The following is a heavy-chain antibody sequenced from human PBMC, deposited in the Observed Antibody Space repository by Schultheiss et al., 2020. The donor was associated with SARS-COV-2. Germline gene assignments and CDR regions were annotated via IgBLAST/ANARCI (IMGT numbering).Heavy chain of an antibody. Sequence: SETLSLTCTVSGGSVSSGSYYWSWIRQPPGKGLEWIGYIYYSGSTNYNPSLKSRVTISVDTSKNQFSLKLSSVTAADTAVYYCARDRGFDSSSWYDSSAGRYGMDVWGQGTTVTVSS. J-gene: IGHJ6*02. V-gene: IGHV4-61*01. CDR3: ARDRGFDSSSWYDSSAGRYGMDV. CDR2: IYYSGST. D-gene: IGHD6-13*01. CDR1: GGSVSSGSYY.